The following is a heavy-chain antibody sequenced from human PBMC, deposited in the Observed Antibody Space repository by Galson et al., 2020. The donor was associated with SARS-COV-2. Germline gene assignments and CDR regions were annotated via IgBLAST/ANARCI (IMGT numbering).Heavy chain of an antibody. CDR1: GFTVSSNY. Sequence: GGSLRLSCAASGFTVSSNYMSWVRQAPGKGLEWVSVIYSGGSTYYADSVKGRFTISRDNSKNTLYLQMNSLRAEDTAVYYCARGAYNWNDWVYYFDYWGQGTLVTVSS. D-gene: IGHD1-20*01. CDR3: ARGAYNWNDWVYYFDY. J-gene: IGHJ4*02. CDR2: IYSGGST. V-gene: IGHV3-53*01.